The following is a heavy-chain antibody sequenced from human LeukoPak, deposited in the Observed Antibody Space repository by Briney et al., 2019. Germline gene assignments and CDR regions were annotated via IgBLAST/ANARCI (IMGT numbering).Heavy chain of an antibody. CDR1: GGSFSGYY. CDR3: ARGLITFRTGYYYDSSGYYGYFDY. CDR2: VNHSGST. D-gene: IGHD3-22*01. V-gene: IGHV4-34*01. Sequence: SETLSLTCAVYGGSFSGYYWSWIRQPPGKGLEWIGEVNHSGSTNYNPSLKSRVTISVDTSKNQFSLKLSSVTAADTAVYYCARGLITFRTGYYYDSSGYYGYFDYWGQGTLVTVSS. J-gene: IGHJ4*02.